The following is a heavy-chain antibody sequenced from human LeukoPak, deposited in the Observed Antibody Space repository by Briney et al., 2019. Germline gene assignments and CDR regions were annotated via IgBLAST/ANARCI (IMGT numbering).Heavy chain of an antibody. CDR1: GFTFSSYG. D-gene: IGHD3-10*01. J-gene: IGHJ4*02. Sequence: GGSLRLSCAASGFTFSSYGMHWVRQAPGKGLEWVAVISYDGSNKYYADSVKGRFTISRDNSENTLYLQMNSLRAEDTAVYYCAKDAAALPWFGELGDWGQGTLVTVSS. CDR3: AKDAAALPWFGELGD. V-gene: IGHV3-30*18. CDR2: ISYDGSNK.